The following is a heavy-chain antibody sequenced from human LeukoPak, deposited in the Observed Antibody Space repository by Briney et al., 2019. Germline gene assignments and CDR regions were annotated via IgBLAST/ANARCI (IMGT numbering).Heavy chain of an antibody. CDR2: IIQDGSEK. V-gene: IGHV3-7*03. Sequence: GGSLRLSCEASGFTFSSYWVSWVRQAPGKGLEWVANIIQDGSEKYYVDSVKGRFTISRDNSKNSLYLQMNSLRAEDTAVYYCARAPGFLEWLLSYYFDCWGQGTLVTASS. CDR1: GFTFSSYW. D-gene: IGHD3-3*01. J-gene: IGHJ4*02. CDR3: ARAPGFLEWLLSYYFDC.